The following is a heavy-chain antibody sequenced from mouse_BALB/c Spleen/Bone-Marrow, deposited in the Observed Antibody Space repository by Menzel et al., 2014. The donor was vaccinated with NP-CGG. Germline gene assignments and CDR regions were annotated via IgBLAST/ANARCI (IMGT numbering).Heavy chain of an antibody. D-gene: IGHD1-1*01. Sequence: EVQLQQSGAEIVKPGASVKSSCTTSGFNIEDSYIYWMKQRPEQGLEWIGRIDPANGNTKYDPKFKGKATITVDTSSATACLQLSSLTSEDTAVCYCARNYGSSLDYWGQGTTLTVSS. CDR3: ARNYGSSLDY. CDR2: IDPANGNT. CDR1: GFNIEDSY. J-gene: IGHJ2*01. V-gene: IGHV14-3*02.